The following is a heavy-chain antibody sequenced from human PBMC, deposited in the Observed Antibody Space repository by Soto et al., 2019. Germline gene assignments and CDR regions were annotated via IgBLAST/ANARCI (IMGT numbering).Heavy chain of an antibody. Sequence: PSETLSLTCTVSGGSISSYYWSWIRQPPGKGLEWIGYIYYSGSTNYNPSLKSRVTISVDTSKNQFSLKLSSVTAADTAVYYCARVAITFGGVIAIDYWGQGTLVTVSS. CDR3: ARVAITFGGVIAIDY. CDR2: IYYSGST. J-gene: IGHJ4*02. V-gene: IGHV4-59*01. D-gene: IGHD3-16*02. CDR1: GGSISSYY.